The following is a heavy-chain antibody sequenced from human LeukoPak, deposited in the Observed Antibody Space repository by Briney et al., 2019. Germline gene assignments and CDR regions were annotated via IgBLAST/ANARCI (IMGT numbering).Heavy chain of an antibody. V-gene: IGHV3-48*02. D-gene: IGHD3-10*01. J-gene: IGHJ4*02. Sequence: GGSLRLSCAASGFTFNNYWMNWVRQAPGKGLEWVSYISSSSSTIYYADSVKGRFTISRDNAKNSLYLQMNSLRDEDTAVYYCARVPYYYGSGYFDYWGQGTLVTVSS. CDR2: ISSSSSTI. CDR1: GFTFNNYW. CDR3: ARVPYYYGSGYFDY.